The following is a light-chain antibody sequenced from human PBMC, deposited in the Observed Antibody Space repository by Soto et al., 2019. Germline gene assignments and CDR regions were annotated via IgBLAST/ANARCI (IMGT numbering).Light chain of an antibody. Sequence: DFQMTQSPTSLSASVGDRVTITCRASQSISIYLNWYRHKPGQAPELLIYAASSLHSGVPSRFSGSGSGTDFTLTISSLQLEDFATYYCQQSYFTPTWTFGQGTKVDIK. CDR1: QSISIY. CDR3: QQSYFTPTWT. V-gene: IGKV1-39*01. CDR2: AAS. J-gene: IGKJ1*01.